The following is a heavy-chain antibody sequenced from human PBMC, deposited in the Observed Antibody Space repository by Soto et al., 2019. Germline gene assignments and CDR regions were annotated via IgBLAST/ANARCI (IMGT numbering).Heavy chain of an antibody. Sequence: QVQLVESGGGVVQPGRSLRLSCAASGFTFSTYGMHWVRQAPGKGLEWVAVISSDGNRKYYADSVKGRFSISRDNSKNTLYLQINSLRAEDTAVFYCASAGKVEGNFDSWGQGTLVTVSS. CDR1: GFTFSTYG. V-gene: IGHV3-30*03. D-gene: IGHD1-1*01. CDR3: ASAGKVEGNFDS. J-gene: IGHJ4*02. CDR2: ISSDGNRK.